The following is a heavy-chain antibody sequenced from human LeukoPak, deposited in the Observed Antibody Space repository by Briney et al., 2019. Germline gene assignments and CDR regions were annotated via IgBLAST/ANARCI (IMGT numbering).Heavy chain of an antibody. CDR2: INHSGSS. CDR1: GGSFSGYY. Sequence: SETLSLTCAVYGGSFSGYYWSWIRQPPGKGLEWIGEINHSGSSNYNPSLKSRVTISVDTAKNQFSLTLSSVTAADTAVYYCARESSSLGDYWGQGTLVTVSS. J-gene: IGHJ4*02. D-gene: IGHD6-13*01. V-gene: IGHV4-34*01. CDR3: ARESSSLGDY.